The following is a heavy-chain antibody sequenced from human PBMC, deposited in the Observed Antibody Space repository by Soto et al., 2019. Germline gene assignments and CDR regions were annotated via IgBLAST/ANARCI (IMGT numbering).Heavy chain of an antibody. D-gene: IGHD6-19*01. CDR3: AQTLGLAVAGPGRFDL. CDR2: ITPFFGTA. V-gene: IGHV1-69*12. Sequence: QVQLVQSGAEVKKPGSSVKVCCKASGGTFSNYAISWVRQAPGQGLEWMGGITPFFGTANYAQKFQGRVTITADESMSTAYMELSRLRSEDTAVYYCAQTLGLAVAGPGRFDLWGRGTLVTVSS. CDR1: GGTFSNYA. J-gene: IGHJ2*01.